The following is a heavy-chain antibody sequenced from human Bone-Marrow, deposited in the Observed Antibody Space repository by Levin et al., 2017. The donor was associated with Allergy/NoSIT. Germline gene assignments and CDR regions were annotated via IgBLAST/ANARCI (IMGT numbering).Heavy chain of an antibody. CDR1: GFTFSSYA. CDR3: ARDVIQYSGSYGPYSVPDY. Sequence: GESLKISCAASGFTFSSYAMHWVRQAPGKGLEWVAVISYDGSNKYYADSVKGRFTISRDNSKNTLYLQMNSLRAEDTAVYYCARDVIQYSGSYGPYSVPDYWGQGTLVTVSS. J-gene: IGHJ4*02. CDR2: ISYDGSNK. V-gene: IGHV3-30-3*01. D-gene: IGHD1-26*01.